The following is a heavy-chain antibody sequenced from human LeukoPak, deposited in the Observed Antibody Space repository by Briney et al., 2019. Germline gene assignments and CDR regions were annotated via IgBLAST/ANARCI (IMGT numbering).Heavy chain of an antibody. Sequence: ASVKVSCKASGYTFTSYYMHWVRQAPGQGLEWMGIINPSGGSTSYAQKFQGRVTMTRDMSTSTVYMELSSLRSEDTAVYYCAREGNCGGDCYPNFDYWGQGTLVTVSS. CDR2: INPSGGST. V-gene: IGHV1-46*01. J-gene: IGHJ4*02. CDR1: GYTFTSYY. D-gene: IGHD2-21*02. CDR3: AREGNCGGDCYPNFDY.